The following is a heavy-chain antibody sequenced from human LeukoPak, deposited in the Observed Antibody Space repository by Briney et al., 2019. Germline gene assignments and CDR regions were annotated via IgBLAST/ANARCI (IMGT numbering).Heavy chain of an antibody. CDR1: GGSISTYY. CDR3: ARRRTGTTPSYYYYYYMDV. J-gene: IGHJ6*03. D-gene: IGHD1-1*01. V-gene: IGHV4-39*01. Sequence: SETLSLTCTVSGGSISTYYWGWIRQPPGKGLEWIGSIYYSGSTYYNPSLKSRVTISVDTSKNQFSLKLSSVTAADTAVYYCARRRTGTTPSYYYYYYMDVWGKGTTVTISS. CDR2: IYYSGST.